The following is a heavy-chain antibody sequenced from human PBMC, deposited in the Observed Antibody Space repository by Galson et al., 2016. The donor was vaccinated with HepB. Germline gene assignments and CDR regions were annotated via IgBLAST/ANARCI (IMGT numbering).Heavy chain of an antibody. D-gene: IGHD3-9*01. CDR2: ISHGGSNS. CDR1: GFTFNVYG. J-gene: IGHJ4*02. V-gene: IGHV3-30*18. Sequence: SLRLSCAASGFTFNVYGMHWVRQAPGKGLERVASISHGGSNSYHVDSVKGRFTISRDNFKSTLYLEMNSLRGEDTAIYYCAKGDYDVLRYSDHWGQGTLVTVSS. CDR3: AKGDYDVLRYSDH.